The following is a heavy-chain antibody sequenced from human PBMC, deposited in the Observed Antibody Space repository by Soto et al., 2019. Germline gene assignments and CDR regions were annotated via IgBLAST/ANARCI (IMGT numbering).Heavy chain of an antibody. Sequence: ASVKVSCKASGYTFTSYGISWVRQAPGQGLEWMGWISAYNGNTNYAQKLQGRVTMTTDTSTSTAYMELRSLRSDDTAVYYCARDPTGGYCSGGSCRPFDYYYGMDVWGQGTTVTVSS. D-gene: IGHD2-15*01. CDR1: GYTFTSYG. V-gene: IGHV1-18*01. J-gene: IGHJ6*02. CDR2: ISAYNGNT. CDR3: ARDPTGGYCSGGSCRPFDYYYGMDV.